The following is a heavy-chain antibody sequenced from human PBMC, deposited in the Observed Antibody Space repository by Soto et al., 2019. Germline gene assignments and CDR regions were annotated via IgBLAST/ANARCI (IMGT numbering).Heavy chain of an antibody. CDR1: GFTFSDYY. V-gene: IGHV3-11*01. CDR2: ITLSGTSI. J-gene: IGHJ4*02. D-gene: IGHD3-22*01. Sequence: QVQLVESGGGVVKPGGSLRLSCAASGFTFSDYYMSWIRQAPGKGLEWLAFITLSGTSIYYADSVKGRFTISRDNSKNTLYLHMNSLRAEDTAVYYCARERHDSSDYWRQGTLVTVSS. CDR3: ARERHDSSDY.